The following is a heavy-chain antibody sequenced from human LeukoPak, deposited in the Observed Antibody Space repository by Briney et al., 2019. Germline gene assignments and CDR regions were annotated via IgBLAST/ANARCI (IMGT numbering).Heavy chain of an antibody. CDR1: GYTLTELS. Sequence: ASVKVSCKVSGYTLTELSMHWVRQAPGKGLEWMGGFDPEDGETIYAQKFQGRVTMTEDTSTDTAYMELSSLRSEDTAVYYCATAEYYYDSSGPENYFDYWGQGTLVTVSS. D-gene: IGHD3-22*01. CDR3: ATAEYYYDSSGPENYFDY. J-gene: IGHJ4*02. V-gene: IGHV1-24*01. CDR2: FDPEDGET.